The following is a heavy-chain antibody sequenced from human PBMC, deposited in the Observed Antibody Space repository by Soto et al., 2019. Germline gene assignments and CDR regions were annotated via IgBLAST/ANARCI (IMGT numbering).Heavy chain of an antibody. D-gene: IGHD3-3*01. J-gene: IGHJ6*03. V-gene: IGHV3-9*01. Sequence: GGSLRLSCAASGFTFDDYAMHWVRQAPGKGLEWVSGISWNSGSIGYADSVKGRFTISRDNAKNSLYLQMNSLRAEDTALYYCLAKYDFWSSRGKYYYMDVWGKGTTVTVSS. CDR1: GFTFDDYA. CDR3: LAKYDFWSSRGKYYYMDV. CDR2: ISWNSGSI.